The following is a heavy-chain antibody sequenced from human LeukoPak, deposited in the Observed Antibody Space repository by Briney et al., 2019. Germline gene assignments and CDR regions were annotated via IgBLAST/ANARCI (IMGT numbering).Heavy chain of an antibody. V-gene: IGHV3-21*01. Sequence: PGGSLRLSGAASGFTFSSYSMNWVRQPPGKGLEWVSSISSSSSYIYYADSVKGRFTISRDNAKNSLYLQMHSLRAEDTAVYYCEARNGYNRNFDYWGQGTLVTVSS. D-gene: IGHD5-24*01. CDR3: EARNGYNRNFDY. CDR1: GFTFSSYS. CDR2: ISSSSSYI. J-gene: IGHJ4*02.